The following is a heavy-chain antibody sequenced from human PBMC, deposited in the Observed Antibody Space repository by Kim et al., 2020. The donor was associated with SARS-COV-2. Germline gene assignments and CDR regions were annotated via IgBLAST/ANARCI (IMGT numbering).Heavy chain of an antibody. V-gene: IGHV3-7*03. CDR1: GFTFSSYW. Sequence: GGSLRLSCAASGFTFSSYWMSWVRQAPGKGLEWVANIKQDGSEKYYVDSVKGRFTISRDNAKNSLYLQMNSLRAEDTAMYYCAGASCSSCPLTSGWFDPWGQGTLVTVSS. D-gene: IGHD6-13*01. J-gene: IGHJ5*02. CDR2: IKQDGSEK. CDR3: AGASCSSCPLTSGWFDP.